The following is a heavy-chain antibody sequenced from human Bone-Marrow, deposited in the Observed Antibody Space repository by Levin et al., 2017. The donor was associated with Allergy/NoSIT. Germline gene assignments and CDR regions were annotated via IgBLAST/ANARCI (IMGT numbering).Heavy chain of an antibody. CDR1: GGSVSSGRYY. CDR3: ARDNPSVLFGSGAIDY. D-gene: IGHD3-10*01. V-gene: IGHV4-61*01. CDR2: ISNSGST. J-gene: IGHJ4*02. Sequence: SQTLSLTCTVSGGSVSSGRYYWSWIRQPPGKGLEWIGYISNSGSTNYNPSLKSRVTISVDTSKNQFSLKLSSVTAADTAVYYCARDNPSVLFGSGAIDYWGQGTLVTVSS.